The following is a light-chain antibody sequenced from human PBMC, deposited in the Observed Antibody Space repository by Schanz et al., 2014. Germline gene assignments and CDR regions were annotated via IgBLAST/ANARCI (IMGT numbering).Light chain of an antibody. CDR2: EGS. Sequence: QSALTQPASVSGSPGQSITISCTGISSDVGSYNLVSWYQQHPGKAPKLMIYEGSKRPSGVSNRFSGSKSGNTASLTISGLQADDEADYYCCSYAGSGTNVFGTGTKLTVL. V-gene: IGLV2-23*01. J-gene: IGLJ1*01. CDR3: CSYAGSGTNV. CDR1: SSDVGSYNL.